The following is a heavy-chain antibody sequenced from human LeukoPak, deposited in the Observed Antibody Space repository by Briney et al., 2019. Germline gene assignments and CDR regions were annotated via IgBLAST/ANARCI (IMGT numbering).Heavy chain of an antibody. CDR1: GFTFSSYW. CDR3: ANGGTYSSGP. Sequence: GGSLRLSCAASGFTFSSYWMSWVRQAPGKGLEWVANIKEDGSETHYVDSVKGRFTISRDNAKNSLFLQINSLRAEDTAVYYCANGGTYSSGPWGQGTLVTVSS. V-gene: IGHV3-7*01. J-gene: IGHJ5*02. D-gene: IGHD3-22*01. CDR2: IKEDGSET.